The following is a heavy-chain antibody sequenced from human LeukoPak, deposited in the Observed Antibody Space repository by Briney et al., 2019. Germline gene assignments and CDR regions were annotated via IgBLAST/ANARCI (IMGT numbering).Heavy chain of an antibody. CDR1: GFTFSSYA. D-gene: IGHD3-10*01. CDR2: ISGSGGST. V-gene: IGHV3-23*01. CDR3: AKAWAGSGSRYNYFDY. J-gene: IGHJ4*02. Sequence: AGGSLRLSCAASGFTFSSYAMSWVRQAPGKGLEWVSAISGSGGSTYYADSVKGRFTISRDNSKNTLYLQMNSLRAEDTAVYYCAKAWAGSGSRYNYFDYWGQGTLVTVSS.